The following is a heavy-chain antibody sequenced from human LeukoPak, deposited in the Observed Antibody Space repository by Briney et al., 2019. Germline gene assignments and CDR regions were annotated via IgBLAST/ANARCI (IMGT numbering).Heavy chain of an antibody. Sequence: HPSETLSLTCAVYGGSFSGYYWSWIRQPPRKGLEWIGEINHSGSTNYSPSLKSRVTISVDKSKNQFSLKLSSVTAADTAVYYCARGSGSYYKSPFDYWGQGTLVTVSS. CDR2: INHSGST. CDR3: ARGSGSYYKSPFDY. V-gene: IGHV4-34*01. D-gene: IGHD3-10*01. CDR1: GGSFSGYY. J-gene: IGHJ4*02.